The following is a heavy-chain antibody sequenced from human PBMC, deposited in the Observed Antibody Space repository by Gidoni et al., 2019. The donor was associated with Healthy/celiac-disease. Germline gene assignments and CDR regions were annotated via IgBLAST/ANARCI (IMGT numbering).Heavy chain of an antibody. CDR1: GFTFDDYA. CDR2: ISRNSGSI. V-gene: IGHV3-9*01. Sequence: EVQLVASGGGLVQPGRSLSLSCAASGFTFDDYATHWGRQAPGKGLEWVSGISRNSGSIGYADSVKGRFTISRDNAKNSLYLQMNSLRAEDTALYYCAKDRYYGSGSYWYYFDYWGQGTLVTVSS. D-gene: IGHD3-10*01. CDR3: AKDRYYGSGSYWYYFDY. J-gene: IGHJ4*02.